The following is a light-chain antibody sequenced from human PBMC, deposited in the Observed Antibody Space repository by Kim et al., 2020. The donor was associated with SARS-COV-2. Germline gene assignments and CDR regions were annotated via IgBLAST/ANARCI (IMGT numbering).Light chain of an antibody. V-gene: IGKV3-11*01. CDR1: PSVSSY. J-gene: IGKJ1*01. Sequence: SLSPAERATLACRASPSVSSYLAWYQQKPGQAPRLLVYDASNRATGIPARFSGSGSGTDFTLTISSLEPEDFAVYYCQQRSNWWTFGQGTKVDIK. CDR3: QQRSNWWT. CDR2: DAS.